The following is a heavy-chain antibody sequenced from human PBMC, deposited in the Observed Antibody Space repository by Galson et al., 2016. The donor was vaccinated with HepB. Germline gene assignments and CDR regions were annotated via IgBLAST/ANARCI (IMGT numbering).Heavy chain of an antibody. D-gene: IGHD3-16*01. CDR3: ARSRYVAKV. CDR2: INHDWPSK. J-gene: IGHJ4*02. Sequence: SLRLSCAASGFTFSSHWMHLVRQPPGKGLVWVSRINHDWPSKAYADSVKGRFTISRDNANNTLYLQMNSLRAVDTPVYYCARSRYVAKVWGQGTLVTVSS. V-gene: IGHV3-74*01. CDR1: GFTFSSHW.